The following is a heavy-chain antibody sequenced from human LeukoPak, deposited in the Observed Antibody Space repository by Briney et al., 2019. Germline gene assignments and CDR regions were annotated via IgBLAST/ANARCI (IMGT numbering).Heavy chain of an antibody. V-gene: IGHV4-4*02. J-gene: IGHJ4*02. Sequence: SETLSLTCAVSGGSISSSYWWSWVRQPPGKGLEWIGEINHSGSTNYNPSLKSRVTISVDTSKNQFSLKLSSVTAADTAVYYCARGNSITSDYWGQGTLVTVSS. CDR1: GGSISSSYW. CDR3: ARGNSITSDY. CDR2: INHSGST. D-gene: IGHD3-10*01.